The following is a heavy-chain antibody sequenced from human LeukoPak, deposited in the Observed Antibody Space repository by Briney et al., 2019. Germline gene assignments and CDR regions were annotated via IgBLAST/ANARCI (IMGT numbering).Heavy chain of an antibody. J-gene: IGHJ4*02. D-gene: IGHD6-13*01. V-gene: IGHV3-23*01. Sequence: GSLRLSCAASGFTFSSYAMSWVRQAPGKGLEWVSSIDDGGNTYYADSVRGRFTISRDNSKNTLFLQLNSLGGEDTAVYHCSTGGISTAGLDYWGQGTPVTVSS. CDR1: GFTFSSYA. CDR3: STGGISTAGLDY. CDR2: IDDGGNT.